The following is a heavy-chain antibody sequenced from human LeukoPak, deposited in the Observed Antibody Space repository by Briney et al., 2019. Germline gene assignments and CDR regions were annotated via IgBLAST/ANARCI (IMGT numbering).Heavy chain of an antibody. CDR2: ISSSSSYI. V-gene: IGHV3-21*01. CDR1: GFTFSSYS. J-gene: IGHJ4*02. CDR3: AREVTAMVLVG. Sequence: GGSLRLSCAASGFTFSSYSMNWVRQAPGKGLEWVSSISSSSSYIYYADSVKGRFTISRDNAKNSLYLRMNSLRAEDTAVYYCAREVTAMVLVGWGQGTLVTVSS. D-gene: IGHD5-18*01.